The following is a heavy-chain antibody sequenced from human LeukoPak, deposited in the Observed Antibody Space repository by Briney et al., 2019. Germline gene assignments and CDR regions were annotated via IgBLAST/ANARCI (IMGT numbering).Heavy chain of an antibody. V-gene: IGHV3-48*01. D-gene: IGHD2-15*01. J-gene: IGHJ6*03. CDR3: AKDSSYCSGGSCYYNYYYMDV. CDR1: GFTFSSYS. Sequence: GGSLRLSCAASGFTFSSYSMNWVRQAPGKGLEWVSYISSSSGTIYYADSVKGRFTISRDNAKNSLYLQMNSLRAEDAAVYYCAKDSSYCSGGSCYYNYYYMDVWGKGTTVTVSS. CDR2: ISSSSGTI.